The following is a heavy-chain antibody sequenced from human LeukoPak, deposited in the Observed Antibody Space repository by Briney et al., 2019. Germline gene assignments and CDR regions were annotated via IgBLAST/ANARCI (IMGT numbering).Heavy chain of an antibody. CDR2: INPNSGGT. CDR3: ARGPSSGWFLSQFDY. Sequence: AAVKVSCTAAGYTFTGYYMHWVRRAPGQGLEWMGWINPNSGGTDYAQTFQGRVTMTRDTSISTAYMELSRLRSDDTAVYYCARGPSSGWFLSQFDYWGQGTLVTVSS. D-gene: IGHD6-19*01. V-gene: IGHV1-2*02. J-gene: IGHJ4*02. CDR1: GYTFTGYY.